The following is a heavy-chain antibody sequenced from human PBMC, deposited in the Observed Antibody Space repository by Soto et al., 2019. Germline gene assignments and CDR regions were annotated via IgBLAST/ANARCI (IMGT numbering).Heavy chain of an antibody. D-gene: IGHD6-6*01. CDR3: AGEYSTSLPV. V-gene: IGHV4-39*01. J-gene: IGHJ6*02. CDR1: GGSIRSGRYY. CDR2: IYYSGTI. Sequence: PSETLSLTCTVSGGSIRSGRYYWVWIRQPPGKGLEWIGTIYYSGTIYYNPSLKSRVTISVDTSQNQFSLNMRSVTPADTAVYYCAGEYSTSLPVWGQGTTVTVSS.